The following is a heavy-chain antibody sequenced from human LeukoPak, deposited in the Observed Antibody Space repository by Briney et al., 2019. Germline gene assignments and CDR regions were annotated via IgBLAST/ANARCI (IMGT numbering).Heavy chain of an antibody. V-gene: IGHV3-74*01. D-gene: IGHD1-26*01. CDR1: GFTFSNYG. Sequence: GGSLRLSCAASGFTFSNYGMYWVRQAPGKGLVWVSRISSGGSSIIYADSVKGRFTISRDIAKNTLYLQMNSLRAEDTAVYYCARAQMGAPTDYWGERTRVTVSS. CDR3: ARAQMGAPTDY. CDR2: ISSGGSSI. J-gene: IGHJ4*02.